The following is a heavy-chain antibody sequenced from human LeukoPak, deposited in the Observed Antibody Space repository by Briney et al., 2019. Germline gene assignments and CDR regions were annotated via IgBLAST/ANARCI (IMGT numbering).Heavy chain of an antibody. CDR3: ATYRQVMLPFES. CDR1: GFTFSDFA. J-gene: IGHJ4*02. V-gene: IGHV3-23*01. Sequence: PGGSLRLSCAASGFTFSDFAMIWVRQPPGKGLEWVSSTFQGGGEIHYADSVRGRFTISRDNSRSTLFLQMNSLRGEDTAIYYCATYRQVMLPFESWGLGTLVTVSS. CDR2: TFQGGGEI. D-gene: IGHD5-18*01.